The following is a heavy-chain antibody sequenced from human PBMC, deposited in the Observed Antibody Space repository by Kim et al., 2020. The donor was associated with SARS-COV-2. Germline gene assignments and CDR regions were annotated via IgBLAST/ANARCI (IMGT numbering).Heavy chain of an antibody. CDR3: ASGSRLRLGELYL. D-gene: IGHD3-16*01. Sequence: YSQKFQGRVTITRDTSASTADMELSSLRSEDTAVYYCASGSRLRLGELYLWGQGTLVTVSS. V-gene: IGHV1-3*01. J-gene: IGHJ4*02.